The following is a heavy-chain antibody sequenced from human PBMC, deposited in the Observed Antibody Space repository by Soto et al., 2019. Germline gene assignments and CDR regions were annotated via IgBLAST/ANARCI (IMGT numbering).Heavy chain of an antibody. J-gene: IGHJ4*02. Sequence: SETRSLTCSVSGAPISSNDYFWAWIRQPPGRGLEFIASMHASGGTYHASSLKSRATMSLDTSKDQFSLKLQSVTAADTGTYYCAAIVVGATRHSDVDHWGQGTLVTVSS. CDR3: AAIVVGATRHSDVDH. CDR2: MHASGGT. D-gene: IGHD2-15*01. CDR1: GAPISSNDYF. V-gene: IGHV4-39*01.